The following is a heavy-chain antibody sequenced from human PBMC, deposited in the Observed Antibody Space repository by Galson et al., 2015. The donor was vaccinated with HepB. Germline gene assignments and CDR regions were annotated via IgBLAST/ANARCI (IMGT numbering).Heavy chain of an antibody. CDR2: INAGNGNT. CDR1: GYTFSTYA. J-gene: IGHJ4*02. V-gene: IGHV1-3*01. Sequence: SVKVSCKASGYTFSTYAIHWVRQAPGQRLEWMGCINAGNGNTKFSQNFQGRVTITRDTSARTAYMELRSLRSDDTAVYYCARGGRRIDLVGSVVRGFYFDYWGQGTLVSVSS. CDR3: ARGGRRIDLVGSVVRGFYFDY. D-gene: IGHD3-10*02.